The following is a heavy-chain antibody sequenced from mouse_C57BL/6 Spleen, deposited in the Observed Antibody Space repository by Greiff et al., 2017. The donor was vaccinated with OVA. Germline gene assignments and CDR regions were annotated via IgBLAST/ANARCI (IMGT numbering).Heavy chain of an antibody. D-gene: IGHD2-4*01. CDR3: ASRYDYPYFDY. CDR2: ISYDGSN. J-gene: IGHJ2*01. CDR1: GYSITSGYY. V-gene: IGHV3-6*01. Sequence: EVKVEESGPGLVKPSQSLSLTCSVTGYSITSGYYWNWIRQFPGNKLEWMGYISYDGSNNYNPSLKNRISITRDTSKNQFFLKLNSVTTEDTATYYCASRYDYPYFDYWGQGTTLTVSS.